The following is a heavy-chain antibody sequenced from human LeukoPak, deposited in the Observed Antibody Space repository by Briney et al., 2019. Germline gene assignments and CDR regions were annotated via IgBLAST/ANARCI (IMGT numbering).Heavy chain of an antibody. CDR2: TSSNGDNT. CDR1: GFTFGTFV. Sequence: GGSLRLSCSVSGFTFGTFVMPWVRQPQGKGLEYFSATSSNGDNTYYADSVKGRFTISRDNSKNTLYLQMSSLRADDTAVYYCVRGTGYWGQGTLVTVSS. CDR3: VRGTGY. J-gene: IGHJ4*02. V-gene: IGHV3-64D*06.